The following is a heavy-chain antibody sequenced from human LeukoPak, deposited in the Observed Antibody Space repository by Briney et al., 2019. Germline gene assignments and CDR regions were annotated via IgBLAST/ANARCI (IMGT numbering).Heavy chain of an antibody. D-gene: IGHD4-11*01. CDR3: ARDSSSNYAYYFDY. V-gene: IGHV4-61*02. CDR1: GGSISSGSYY. J-gene: IGHJ4*02. CDR2: IYTSGST. Sequence: PSETQSLTSTVSGGSISSGSYYWSWIRQPAGKGLEWIGRIYTSGSTNYNPSLKSRVTISVDTSKNQFSLKLSSVTAADTAVYYCARDSSSNYAYYFDYWGQGTLVTVSS.